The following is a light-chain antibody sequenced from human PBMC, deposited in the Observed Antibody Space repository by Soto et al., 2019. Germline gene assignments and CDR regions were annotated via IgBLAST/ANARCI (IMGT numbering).Light chain of an antibody. CDR3: CSFAGGSLV. CDR2: EGS. CDR1: SSDVGTYNL. J-gene: IGLJ3*02. Sequence: QSALTQPASVSGSPRQSITISCTGSSSDVGTYNLVSWYQQYPGKAPKLVIYEGSKRPSGVSNRFSGSKSVNTASLTISRLQAEDEADYYCCSFAGGSLVFGGGTKLTVL. V-gene: IGLV2-23*01.